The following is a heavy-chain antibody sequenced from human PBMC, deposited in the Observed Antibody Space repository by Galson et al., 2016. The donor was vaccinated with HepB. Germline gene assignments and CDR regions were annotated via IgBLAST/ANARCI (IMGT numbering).Heavy chain of an antibody. CDR1: GFTISSFW. J-gene: IGHJ4*02. V-gene: IGHV3-74*01. Sequence: SLRLSCAASGFTISSFWLHWVRQVPGKGLLWVSRLNSDGYNKHYADSVKGRFTISRDTAKNTVYLQMNSLRAEDTAVYYCARRAYCDGDCSDRHFDYWGQGTLVTVSS. D-gene: IGHD2-21*02. CDR2: LNSDGYNK. CDR3: ARRAYCDGDCSDRHFDY.